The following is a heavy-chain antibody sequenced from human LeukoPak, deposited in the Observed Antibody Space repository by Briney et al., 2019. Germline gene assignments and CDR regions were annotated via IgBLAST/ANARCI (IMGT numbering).Heavy chain of an antibody. CDR1: GYTFTGYY. Sequence: GASVKVSCKASGYTFTGYYMHWVRQAPGQGLEWMGWINPNSGGTKYAQKFQGRVTMTRDTSISTAYMELSRLRSDDTAVYYCAREYYYDSSGYYYPSAVDYWGQGTLVTVSS. D-gene: IGHD3-22*01. J-gene: IGHJ4*02. V-gene: IGHV1-2*02. CDR2: INPNSGGT. CDR3: AREYYYDSSGYYYPSAVDY.